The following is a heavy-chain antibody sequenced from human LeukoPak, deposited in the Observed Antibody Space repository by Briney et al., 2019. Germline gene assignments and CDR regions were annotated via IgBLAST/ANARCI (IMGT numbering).Heavy chain of an antibody. CDR1: GFTFSSYA. CDR3: ARGLDYFDGSGSYPYYFDY. V-gene: IGHV3-21*01. CDR2: ISSASSYI. Sequence: KSGGSLRLSCAASGFTFSSYALNWVRQAPGKGLEWVSCISSASSYIYYADSAKGRFAISRDNAKNSLYLQMNGLRAEDTALYYCARGLDYFDGSGSYPYYFDYWGQGSLVTVSS. D-gene: IGHD3-22*01. J-gene: IGHJ4*02.